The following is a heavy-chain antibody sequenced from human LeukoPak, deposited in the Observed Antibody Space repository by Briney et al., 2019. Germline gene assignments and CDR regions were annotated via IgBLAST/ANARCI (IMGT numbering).Heavy chain of an antibody. CDR2: IQYDGSYI. D-gene: IGHD6-19*01. Sequence: GGSLRLSCAASAFAFSSHDMHWVRQAPGKGLEWVIFIQYDGSYINYGASARGRFTISRDNPENTLYPQMNSLRADDTAVYYCVRKMGVAGWYFDLWGRGNLVTVSS. CDR1: AFAFSSHD. V-gene: IGHV3-30*02. CDR3: VRKMGVAGWYFDL. J-gene: IGHJ2*01.